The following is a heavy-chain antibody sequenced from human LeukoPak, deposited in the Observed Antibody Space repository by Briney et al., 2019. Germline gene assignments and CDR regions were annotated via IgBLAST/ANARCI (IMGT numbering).Heavy chain of an antibody. V-gene: IGHV3-23*01. CDR3: ARVTYGSGTYGAFDY. CDR1: GFTFNTYG. Sequence: GGTLRLSCAASGFTFNTYGMSWVRQAPGKGLEWVSGISGSGGATYYADSVKGRLTISRDDPHNTLYLQMNSLRAEDTAVYYCARVTYGSGTYGAFDYWGQGTPVTVSS. D-gene: IGHD3-10*01. CDR2: ISGSGGAT. J-gene: IGHJ4*02.